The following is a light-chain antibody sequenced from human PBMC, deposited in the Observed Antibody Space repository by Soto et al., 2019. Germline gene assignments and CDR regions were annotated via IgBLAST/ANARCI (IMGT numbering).Light chain of an antibody. CDR2: AAS. CDR3: QQSYSTLRT. CDR1: QGISSY. Sequence: DIQMTQSPSTLSASTGDRVTITCRASQGISSYLAWYQQKPGKAPKLLIYAASSLQSGVPSRFSGSGSGTDFTLTISSLQPEDFATYYCQQSYSTLRTFGQGTKVDIK. J-gene: IGKJ1*01. V-gene: IGKV1-39*01.